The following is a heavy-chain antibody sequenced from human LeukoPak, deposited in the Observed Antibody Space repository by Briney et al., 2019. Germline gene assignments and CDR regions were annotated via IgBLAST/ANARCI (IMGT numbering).Heavy chain of an antibody. J-gene: IGHJ5*02. CDR1: GCSISSTSHY. CDR2: IYYTGST. CDR3: ARDPTASDAPGWFDP. D-gene: IGHD1-1*01. Sequence: SETLSLTCTVSGCSISSTSHYWGWIRQPPGKGLEWIGNIYYTGSTSYNPSLKNRVTISGDTSKNQLSLRLGSVTAADTAVYYCARDPTASDAPGWFDPWGQGTLVTVSS. V-gene: IGHV4-39*07.